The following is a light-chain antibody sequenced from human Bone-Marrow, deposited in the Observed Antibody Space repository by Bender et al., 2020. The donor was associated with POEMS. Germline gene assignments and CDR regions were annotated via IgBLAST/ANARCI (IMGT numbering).Light chain of an antibody. CDR1: NSDVGSYNL. V-gene: IGLV2-14*02. J-gene: IGLJ1*01. Sequence: QSALTQPASVSGSPGQSITISCTGTNSDVGSYNLVSWYQHQPGQAPKLIIYDVDQRPSVSSPRFAGSKYDNTASLTISVQHAEDDADYYCCSYASSNTHVFGTGTTVTVL. CDR3: CSYASSNTHV. CDR2: DVD.